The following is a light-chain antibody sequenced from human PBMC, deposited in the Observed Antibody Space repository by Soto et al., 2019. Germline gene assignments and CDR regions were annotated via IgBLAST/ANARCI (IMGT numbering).Light chain of an antibody. Sequence: DIVMTQSPAFVSASLGEGVTLSCRASRTIDTYLAWFQHRLGQPPRLLIFGASVRAPGVPPRFSGGGSGTEFTLTINSLRSEDFAVYFCQQYDAWPPGTXGGGTTVDIK. CDR1: RTIDTY. CDR2: GAS. J-gene: IGKJ4*01. V-gene: IGKV3-15*01. CDR3: QQYDAWPPGT.